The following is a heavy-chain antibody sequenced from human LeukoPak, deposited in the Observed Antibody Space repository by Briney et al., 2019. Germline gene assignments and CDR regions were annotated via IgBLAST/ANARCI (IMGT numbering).Heavy chain of an antibody. J-gene: IGHJ4*02. V-gene: IGHV3-30*02. CDR2: IRYDGSNK. CDR3: AKEGDTYYYDSSGFDY. D-gene: IGHD3-22*01. CDR1: GFTFSSYG. Sequence: GGSLRLSCAASGFTFSSYGMHWVRQAPGKGLEWVAFIRYDGSNKYYADSVKGRFTISRDNSKNTLYLQMNSLRAEDTAVYYCAKEGDTYYYDSSGFDYWGPGTLVNVSS.